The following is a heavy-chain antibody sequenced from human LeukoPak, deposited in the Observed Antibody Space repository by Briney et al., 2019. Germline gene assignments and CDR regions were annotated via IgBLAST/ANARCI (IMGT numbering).Heavy chain of an antibody. CDR3: ARHYCSSTTCYRNFDY. V-gene: IGHV3-30*03. CDR1: GFTFSSYA. D-gene: IGHD2-2*01. Sequence: GGSLRLSCAASGFTFSSYAMHWVRQAPGKGLEWVAVISYDGSNKYYADSVKGRFTISRDNSKNTLHLQMNSLRAEDTAVYYCARHYCSSTTCYRNFDYWGQGTLVTVSS. J-gene: IGHJ4*02. CDR2: ISYDGSNK.